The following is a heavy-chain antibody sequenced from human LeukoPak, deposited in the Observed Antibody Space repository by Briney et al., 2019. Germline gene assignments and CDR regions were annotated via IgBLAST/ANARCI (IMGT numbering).Heavy chain of an antibody. D-gene: IGHD6-6*01. V-gene: IGHV4-34*01. CDR3: ARVGAARYYYYYGMDV. CDR1: GGSFSGYY. Sequence: PSETLSLTCAVYGGSFSGYYWSWIRQPPGKGLEWIGEINHSGSTNYNPSLKSRVTISVDTSKNQFSLKLSSVTAADTAAYYCARVGAARYYYYYGMDVWGQGTTVTVSS. CDR2: INHSGST. J-gene: IGHJ6*02.